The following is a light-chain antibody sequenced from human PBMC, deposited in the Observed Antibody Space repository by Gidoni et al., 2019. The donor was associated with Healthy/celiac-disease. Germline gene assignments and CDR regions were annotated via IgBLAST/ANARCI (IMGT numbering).Light chain of an antibody. CDR2: WAS. CDR3: QQYYSTPWT. J-gene: IGKJ1*01. Sequence: DIVMTQSHDSLAVSLGERATINCKSSQSVLYSSNNKNYLAWYQQKPGQPPKLLIYWASTRESGVPERFSGSGSGTDFTLTISSLQAEDVAVYYCQQYYSTPWTFGQGTKVEIK. V-gene: IGKV4-1*01. CDR1: QSVLYSSNNKNY.